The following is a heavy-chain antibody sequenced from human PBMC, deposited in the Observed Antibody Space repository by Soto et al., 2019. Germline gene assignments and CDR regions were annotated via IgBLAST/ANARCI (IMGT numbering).Heavy chain of an antibody. CDR3: ARDWSSGWYEYYYGMDV. D-gene: IGHD6-19*01. CDR1: GGSISSSSYY. J-gene: IGHJ6*02. CDR2: IYYSGST. Sequence: SETLSLTCTVSGGSISSSSYYWGWIRQPPGKGLEWIGSIYYSGSTYYNPSFKSRVTISVDTSKNQYSLKLSSVTAADTAVYYCARDWSSGWYEYYYGMDVWGQGTTVTVSS. V-gene: IGHV4-39*02.